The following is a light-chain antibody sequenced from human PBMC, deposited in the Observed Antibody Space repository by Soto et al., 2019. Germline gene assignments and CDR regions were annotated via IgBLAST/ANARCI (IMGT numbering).Light chain of an antibody. CDR3: QHYNSYSEA. CDR2: KAS. V-gene: IGKV1-5*03. CDR1: QTISSW. Sequence: IHITHSPYTLSGSLRHSFTNTGGASQTISSWLAWYQQKPGKAPKLLIYKASTLKSGVPSRFSGSGPGTEFTLTISSLQPDDFATYYCQHYNSYSEAFGQGTKVDIK. J-gene: IGKJ1*01.